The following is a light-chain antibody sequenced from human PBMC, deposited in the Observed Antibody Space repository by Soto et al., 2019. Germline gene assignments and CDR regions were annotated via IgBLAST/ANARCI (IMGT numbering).Light chain of an antibody. V-gene: IGKV1-5*01. Sequence: DIQMTQSPSTLSASVGDRVTITCRASQIITNRLAWYQQKPGKAPKVLIYDASNLESGVPSRFSGSRPGTEFILTISSLQPDDFATYYCQHYGGMWTFGQGTKVDIK. CDR3: QHYGGMWT. J-gene: IGKJ1*01. CDR2: DAS. CDR1: QIITNR.